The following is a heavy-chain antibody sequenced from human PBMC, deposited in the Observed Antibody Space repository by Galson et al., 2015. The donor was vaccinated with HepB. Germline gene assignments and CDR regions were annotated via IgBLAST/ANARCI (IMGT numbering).Heavy chain of an antibody. Sequence: ETLSLTCKVSDYSISSGYYWGWIRQPPGKGLEWIGSVFHNGRTFYKPSLKSRVTISADTSKNQFSLKLSSVTAADTAVYYCARVSFGGHFGGLDYWGQGTLVTVSS. J-gene: IGHJ4*02. CDR2: VFHNGRT. V-gene: IGHV4-38-2*02. CDR3: ARVSFGGHFGGLDY. D-gene: IGHD3-16*01. CDR1: DYSISSGYY.